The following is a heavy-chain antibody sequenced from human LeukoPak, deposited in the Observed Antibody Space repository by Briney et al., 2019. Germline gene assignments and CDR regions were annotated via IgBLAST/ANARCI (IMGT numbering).Heavy chain of an antibody. V-gene: IGHV3-11*03. CDR2: ISSSSSYT. CDR1: GFAFSYYY. J-gene: IGHJ3*02. Sequence: GSLRLACAASGFAFSYYYRDWIRQAPGKGREWVSYISSSSSYTNYADSGKGRLTISRYTAKNSLYLQMNSLRAEDTAVYYCARAQLLKDAFDIWGQGTRVTVSS. CDR3: ARAQLLKDAFDI. D-gene: IGHD1-7*01.